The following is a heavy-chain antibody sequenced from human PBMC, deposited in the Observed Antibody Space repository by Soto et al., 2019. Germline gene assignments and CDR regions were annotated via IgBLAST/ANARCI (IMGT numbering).Heavy chain of an antibody. D-gene: IGHD6-13*01. CDR1: GFTFSSYA. CDR3: AKWSSSSWSRDYYYGTDV. J-gene: IGHJ6*02. CDR2: ISGSGGST. V-gene: IGHV3-23*01. Sequence: GGSLRLSCAASGFTFSSYAMSWVRQAPGKGLEWVSAISGSGGSTYYADSVKGRFTISRDNSKNTLYLQMNSLRAEDTAVYYCAKWSSSSWSRDYYYGTDVWGQGTTVTVSS.